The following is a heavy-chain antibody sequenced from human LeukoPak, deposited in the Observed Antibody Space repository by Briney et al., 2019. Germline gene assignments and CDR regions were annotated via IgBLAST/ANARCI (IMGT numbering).Heavy chain of an antibody. J-gene: IGHJ4*02. V-gene: IGHV3-7*03. D-gene: IGHD2-15*01. CDR2: LKQDGSET. Sequence: GGSLRLSCAASGFTFSSYAMHWVRQAPGKGLELVAYLKQDGSETYFVDSVKGRFTISRDNAKNSLYLQMNSLRAEDMALYYCAKDRRSGASCCNDASLDYWGQGTLVTVSS. CDR1: GFTFSSYA. CDR3: AKDRRSGASCCNDASLDY.